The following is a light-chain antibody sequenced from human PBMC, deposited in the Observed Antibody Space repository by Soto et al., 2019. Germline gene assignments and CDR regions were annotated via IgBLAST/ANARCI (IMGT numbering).Light chain of an antibody. CDR3: QQYGYSQWT. V-gene: IGKV3-20*01. Sequence: EIVLTQSPGTLSLSPVERATLSCMASQSVSSSYLAWYQQKPGQAPRLLIYGASSRATGIPDRFSGSGSGTDFTLTISRLEPEDFAVYFCQQYGYSQWTFGQGTKVDIK. CDR1: QSVSSSY. CDR2: GAS. J-gene: IGKJ1*01.